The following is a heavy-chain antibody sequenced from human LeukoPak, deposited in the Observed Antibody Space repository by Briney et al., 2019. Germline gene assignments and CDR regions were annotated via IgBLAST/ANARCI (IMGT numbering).Heavy chain of an antibody. D-gene: IGHD3-22*01. CDR1: GGSISSGGYY. CDR3: ARHAPGYYHFDY. J-gene: IGHJ4*02. Sequence: SETLSLTCTVSGGSISSGGYYWSWIRQHPGKGLEWIGYIYYSGSTYYNPSLKSRVTISVDTSKNQFSLKLSSVTAADTAVYYCARHAPGYYHFDYWGQGTLVTVSS. CDR2: IYYSGST. V-gene: IGHV4-31*03.